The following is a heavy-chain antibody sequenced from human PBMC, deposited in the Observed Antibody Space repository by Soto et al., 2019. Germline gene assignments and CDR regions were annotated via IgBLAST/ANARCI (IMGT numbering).Heavy chain of an antibody. J-gene: IGHJ4*02. V-gene: IGHV3-30-3*01. CDR2: ISYDGSNK. CDR1: GFTFSSYA. Sequence: QVQLVESGGGVVQPGRSLRLSCAASGFTFSSYAMHWVRQAPGKGLEWVAVISYDGSNKYYADSVKGRFTISRDNSKNTLYLQMNSLRAEDTAVYYCARDVAKEEYYFGYWGQGTLVTVSS. CDR3: ARDVAKEEYYFGY.